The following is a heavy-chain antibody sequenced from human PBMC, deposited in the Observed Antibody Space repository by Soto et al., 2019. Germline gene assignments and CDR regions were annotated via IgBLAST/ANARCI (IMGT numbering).Heavy chain of an antibody. J-gene: IGHJ4*02. CDR2: IDPSDSQT. V-gene: IGHV5-10-1*01. CDR3: ARQIYDSDTGPNFQYYFES. Sequence: GESLKISCKGSGYSFAGYWITWVRQKPGKGLEWMGRIDPSDSQTYYSPSFRGHVTISANKSITTVFLQWSSLRASDTAMYYCARQIYDSDTGPNFQYYFESWGQGTPVTVSS. D-gene: IGHD3-22*01. CDR1: GYSFAGYW.